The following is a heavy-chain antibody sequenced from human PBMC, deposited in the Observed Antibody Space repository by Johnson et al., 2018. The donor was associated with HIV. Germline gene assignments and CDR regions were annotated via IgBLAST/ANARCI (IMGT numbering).Heavy chain of an antibody. V-gene: IGHV3-13*01. Sequence: VQLVESGGDLVQPGGSLRLSCAASGFTFSSYDMHWVRQVRGKGLEWVSGIGTIDDTYYSDSVKGRFTIPRENATNSLYLQMNSLRAEDTAVYFCTRGEGGYFYDSSGYYHRPDDAFEIWGQGTMVTVSS. J-gene: IGHJ3*02. CDR3: TRGEGGYFYDSSGYYHRPDDAFEI. CDR1: GFTFSSYD. D-gene: IGHD3-22*01. CDR2: IGTIDDT.